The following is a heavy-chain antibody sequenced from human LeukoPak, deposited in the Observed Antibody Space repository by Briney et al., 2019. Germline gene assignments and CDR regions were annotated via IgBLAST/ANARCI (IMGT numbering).Heavy chain of an antibody. CDR2: FDPEDGET. CDR3: ATVISAVGQFGY. V-gene: IGHV1-24*01. Sequence: ASVKVSCKVSGYTLTELSMHWVRQAPGKGLEWMGGFDPEDGETIYAQKFQGRVTMTEDTSTDTAYMELSSLRSEDTAVYYCATVISAVGQFGYWGQGTLVTVSS. D-gene: IGHD3-10*01. J-gene: IGHJ4*02. CDR1: GYTLTELS.